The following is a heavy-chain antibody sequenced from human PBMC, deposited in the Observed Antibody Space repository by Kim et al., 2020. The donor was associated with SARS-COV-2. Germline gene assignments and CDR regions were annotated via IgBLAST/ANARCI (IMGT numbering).Heavy chain of an antibody. CDR3: AKDLYSRVYAAAGTYYYGMDV. Sequence: GGSLRLSCAASGFTFSSYGMHWVRQAPGKGLEWVAVISYDGSNKYYADSVKGRFTISRDNSKNTLYLQMNSLRAEDTAVYYCAKDLYSRVYAAAGTYYYGMDVWGQGTTVTVSS. V-gene: IGHV3-30*18. CDR2: ISYDGSNK. CDR1: GFTFSSYG. J-gene: IGHJ6*02. D-gene: IGHD6-13*01.